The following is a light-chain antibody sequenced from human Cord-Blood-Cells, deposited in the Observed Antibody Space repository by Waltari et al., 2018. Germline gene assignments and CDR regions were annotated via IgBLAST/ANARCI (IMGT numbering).Light chain of an antibody. CDR1: QSISSY. J-gene: IGKJ4*01. Sequence: IQLTQSPSSLPASVVDGVTITCRASQSISSYLNWYQQKPGKAPKLLIYAASSLQSGVPSRFSGSGSGTDFTLTISRLQPEDFATYYCQQSYSTPLTFGGGTKVEIK. CDR3: QQSYSTPLT. CDR2: AAS. V-gene: IGKV1-39*01.